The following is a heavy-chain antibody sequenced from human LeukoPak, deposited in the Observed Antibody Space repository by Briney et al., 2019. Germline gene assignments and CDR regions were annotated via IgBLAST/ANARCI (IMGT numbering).Heavy chain of an antibody. Sequence: GGSLRLSCAASGFTFGSYAMSWVRQAPGKGLEWVSLISHSGASTYYADFVKGRFTISRDNSKNTLYLQMNSLRAEDTAVYYCASSLRFLECFISWGQGTLVTVSS. V-gene: IGHV3-23*01. CDR3: ASSLRFLECFIS. CDR1: GFTFGSYA. D-gene: IGHD3-3*01. CDR2: ISHSGAST. J-gene: IGHJ5*02.